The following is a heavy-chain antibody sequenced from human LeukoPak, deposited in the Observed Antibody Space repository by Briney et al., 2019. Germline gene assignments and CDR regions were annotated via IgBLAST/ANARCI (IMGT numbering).Heavy chain of an antibody. J-gene: IGHJ4*02. Sequence: SETLSLTCAVYGGSFSGYYWSWIRQPPGKGLEWIGEINHSGSTNYNPSLKSRVTMSVDTSKNQFSLKLSSVTAADTAVYYCAREMGRVRYFDWSPIDYWGQGTLVTVSS. D-gene: IGHD3-9*01. CDR1: GGSFSGYY. CDR3: AREMGRVRYFDWSPIDY. V-gene: IGHV4-34*01. CDR2: INHSGST.